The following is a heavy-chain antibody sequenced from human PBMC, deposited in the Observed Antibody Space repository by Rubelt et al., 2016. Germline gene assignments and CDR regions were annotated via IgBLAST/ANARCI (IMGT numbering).Heavy chain of an antibody. CDR1: GYTFTSYG. D-gene: IGHD3-16*01. V-gene: IGHV1-2*06. Sequence: QVQLVQSGAEVKKPGASVKVSCKASGYTFTSYGISWVRQAPGQGLEWMGRINPNSGDTNFAQRFQGRVTMTRDTSINTAYMGLSSLRSDDTAVYYCARGDSSWGQGTLVTVSS. J-gene: IGHJ5*02. CDR3: ARGDSS. CDR2: INPNSGDT.